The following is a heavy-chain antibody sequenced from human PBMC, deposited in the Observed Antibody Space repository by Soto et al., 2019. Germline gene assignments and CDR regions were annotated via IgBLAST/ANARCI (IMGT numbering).Heavy chain of an antibody. CDR3: ARDSSGWLNWFDP. V-gene: IGHV3-48*02. J-gene: IGHJ5*02. CDR1: GFTFSSYN. CDR2: ISSSSSTI. D-gene: IGHD6-19*01. Sequence: VGSLRLSCAASGFTFSSYNMNWVRQAPGKGLEWVSYISSSSSTIYYADSVKGRFTISRDNAKNSLYLQMNSLRDEDTVVYYCARDSSGWLNWFDPWGQGTLVTVSS.